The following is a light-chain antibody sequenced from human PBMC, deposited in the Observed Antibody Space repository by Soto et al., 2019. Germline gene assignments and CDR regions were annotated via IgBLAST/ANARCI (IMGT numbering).Light chain of an antibody. J-gene: IGKJ4*01. V-gene: IGKV1-9*01. Sequence: DIQMTQSPSTLSASVGDRVTITCRASQSISNRLAWYHQKPGKTPNLLIYSASTLQSGVPSRFSGSGSETEFSLTIRALQPEDFATYYCQQLSRYPLTFGGGTKVDIK. CDR2: SAS. CDR3: QQLSRYPLT. CDR1: QSISNR.